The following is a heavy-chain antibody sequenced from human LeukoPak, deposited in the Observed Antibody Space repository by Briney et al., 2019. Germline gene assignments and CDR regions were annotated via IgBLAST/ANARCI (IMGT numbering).Heavy chain of an antibody. CDR2: IYHGGTT. J-gene: IGHJ4*02. CDR1: GDSISSGGYS. CDR3: ARSGGYCDSTSCSYTIFDS. V-gene: IGHV4-30-2*01. Sequence: SQTLSLTCTVCGDSISSGGYSWSWIRQPPGKGLEWIGYIYHGGTTYYNPSLKSRITISVDRTKNQFSLKLSSVTAADAAVYYCARSGGYCDSTSCSYTIFDSWGQGTLVTVSS. D-gene: IGHD2-2*01.